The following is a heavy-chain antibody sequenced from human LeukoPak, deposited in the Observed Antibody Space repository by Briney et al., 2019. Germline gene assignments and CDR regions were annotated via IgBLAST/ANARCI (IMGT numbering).Heavy chain of an antibody. D-gene: IGHD3-10*01. CDR2: IYYSGST. Sequence: SETLSLPCTVSGGSISSSSYYWGWMRQPPGKGLEWIGSIYYSGSTYYNPSLKSRVTISVDTSKNQFSLKLSPVTAADTAVYYCARRSIMVRGFYFDYWGQGTLVTVSS. J-gene: IGHJ4*02. CDR1: GGSISSSSYY. V-gene: IGHV4-39*01. CDR3: ARRSIMVRGFYFDY.